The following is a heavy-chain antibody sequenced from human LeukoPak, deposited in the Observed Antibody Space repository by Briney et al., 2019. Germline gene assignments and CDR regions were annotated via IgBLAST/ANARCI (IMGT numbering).Heavy chain of an antibody. J-gene: IGHJ4*02. CDR2: ISGDGGST. V-gene: IGHV3-43*02. CDR1: GFTFDEYG. CDR3: AKDQWQAGGFDY. Sequence: GGSLRLSCAASGFTFDEYGMYWVRQAPGKGLEWVSLISGDGGSTFYADSVKGRFTISRDKSKNPLYLQMNRLRTEDTALYYCAKDQWQAGGFDYWGQGTLVTASS. D-gene: IGHD6-19*01.